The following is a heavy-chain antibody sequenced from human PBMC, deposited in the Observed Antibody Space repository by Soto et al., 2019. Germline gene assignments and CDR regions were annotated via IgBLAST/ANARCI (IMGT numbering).Heavy chain of an antibody. D-gene: IGHD4-17*01. CDR1: GYTFIVYY. Sequence: ASVKVSCKASGYTFIVYYIHWVRQAPGQGLEWMGWINPNSGGTNYAQKFQGRVTMTRDTSISTAYMERSRLRSDDTAVYYGARNYGDYGGYYFDYWGQGTLVTVSS. CDR2: INPNSGGT. J-gene: IGHJ4*02. V-gene: IGHV1-2*02. CDR3: ARNYGDYGGYYFDY.